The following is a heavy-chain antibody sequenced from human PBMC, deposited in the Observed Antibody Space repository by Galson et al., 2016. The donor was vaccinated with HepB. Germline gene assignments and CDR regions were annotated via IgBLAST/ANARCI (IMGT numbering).Heavy chain of an antibody. CDR2: ISRDGGRT. V-gene: IGHV3-23*01. CDR3: VKHPVTTFDILTEYDGDV. J-gene: IGHJ6*02. Sequence: SLRPSCAASAFGFSSYAMAWVRQAPGKGLEWVSCISRDGGRTYYADSGKGRFTILRDNSKKTLYLQLKSLRAEDTANYYCVKHPVTTFDILTEYDGDVWGQGTTVYVSS. D-gene: IGHD3-9*01. CDR1: AFGFSSYA.